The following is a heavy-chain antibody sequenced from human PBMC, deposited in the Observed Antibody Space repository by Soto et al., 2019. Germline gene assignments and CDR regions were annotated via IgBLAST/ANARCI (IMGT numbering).Heavy chain of an antibody. D-gene: IGHD2-15*01. CDR1: GYTFTSYG. Sequence: GASVKVSCKASGYTFTSYGFSWVRQAPGQGLEWMGWISASNGNTNYAQKLQGRVTMTTDTSTGTAYMELRSLRSDDTAVYYCARSGYYCSGGSCYGNWFDPWGQGTLVTVSS. V-gene: IGHV1-18*01. CDR2: ISASNGNT. CDR3: ARSGYYCSGGSCYGNWFDP. J-gene: IGHJ5*02.